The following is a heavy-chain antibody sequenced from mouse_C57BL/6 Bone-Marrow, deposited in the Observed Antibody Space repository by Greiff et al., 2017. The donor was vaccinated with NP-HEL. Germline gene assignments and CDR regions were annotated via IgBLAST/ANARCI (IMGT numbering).Heavy chain of an antibody. CDR2: IWGDGST. CDR1: GFSLTSYG. CDR3: AKEGGVYYYGSSYWFAY. J-gene: IGHJ3*01. Sequence: QVHVKQSGPGLVAPSQSLSITCTVSGFSLTSYGVSWVRQPPGKGLEWLGVIWGDGSTNYHSALISRLSISKDNSKSQVFLKLNSLQTDDTATYYCAKEGGVYYYGSSYWFAYWGQGTLVTVSA. D-gene: IGHD1-1*01. V-gene: IGHV2-3*01.